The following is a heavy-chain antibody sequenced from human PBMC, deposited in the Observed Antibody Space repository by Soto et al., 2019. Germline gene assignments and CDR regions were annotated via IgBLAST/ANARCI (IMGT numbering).Heavy chain of an antibody. CDR2: IVVISNTA. CDR1: GSTFNNFA. J-gene: IGHJ4*02. D-gene: IGHD1-26*01. Sequence: QVVLLQSGAEVKEPGSSVRVSCKVSGSTFNNFAFSWVRQAPGHGPEWMGGIVVISNTADYSQRFQDRVTINADTSTNTLYMELGSLTFEDTAVYYCARAIKRWEVNYYFDYWGQGTLVTVSS. V-gene: IGHV1-69*06. CDR3: ARAIKRWEVNYYFDY.